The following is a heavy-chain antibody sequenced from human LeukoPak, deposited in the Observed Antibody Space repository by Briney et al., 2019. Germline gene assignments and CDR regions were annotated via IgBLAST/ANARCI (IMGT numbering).Heavy chain of an antibody. CDR1: GYTFTSYG. J-gene: IGHJ4*02. Sequence: GASVKVSCKASGYTFTSYGISWVRQAPGQGLEWMGWISAYNGNTNYAQKLQGRVTMTTDTSTSTAYMELRSLRSDDTAVYYCVRSSQRHPRYHFDYWGQGTLVTVSS. CDR3: VRSSQRHPRYHFDY. V-gene: IGHV1-18*01. CDR2: ISAYNGNT. D-gene: IGHD2-2*02.